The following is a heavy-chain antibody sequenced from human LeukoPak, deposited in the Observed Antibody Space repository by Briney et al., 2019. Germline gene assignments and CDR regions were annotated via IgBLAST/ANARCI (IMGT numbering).Heavy chain of an antibody. D-gene: IGHD5-18*01. CDR1: GGSFSGYY. J-gene: IGHJ4*02. V-gene: IGHV4-34*01. CDR2: INHSGST. CDR3: ARSRIQLWSTPYDY. Sequence: PSETLSLTCAVYGGSFSGYYWSWIRQPPGKGLERIGEINHSGSTNYNPSLKSRVTISVDTSKNQFSLKLSSVTAANTAVYYCARSRIQLWSTPYDYWGQGTLLTVSS.